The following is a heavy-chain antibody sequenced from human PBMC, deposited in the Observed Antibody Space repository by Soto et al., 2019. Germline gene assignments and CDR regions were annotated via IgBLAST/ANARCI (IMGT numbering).Heavy chain of an antibody. V-gene: IGHV4-39*01. J-gene: IGHJ4*01. CDR3: ARRSDSALDY. D-gene: IGHD3-22*01. CDR1: GGSISGSNYY. Sequence: SETLSLTCTVSGGSISGSNYYWGWIRQPPGKGLEWIGTIFYSGSTNYNPSLKSRVTMSVDTSKNQFSLKLTSVSAADTAIYYCARRSDSALDYWGQGTLVTVYS. CDR2: IFYSGST.